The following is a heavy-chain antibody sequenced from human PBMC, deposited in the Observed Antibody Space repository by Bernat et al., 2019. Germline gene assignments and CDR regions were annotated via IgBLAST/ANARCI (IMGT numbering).Heavy chain of an antibody. V-gene: IGHV3-21*01. J-gene: IGHJ6*02. CDR1: GFTFTSYS. Sequence: ELQLVESGGGLVKPGGSLRLSCAASGFTFTSYSMHWVRQAPGKGLVWVSSISIIRSYIYYADSVKGRFTISRDNAKNSLYLQMNSLRAEDTAVYYFERTYDSSGCYGRYYYWYGMDVWGQGTTVTVSS. D-gene: IGHD3-22*01. CDR3: ERTYDSSGCYGRYYYWYGMDV. CDR2: ISIIRSYI.